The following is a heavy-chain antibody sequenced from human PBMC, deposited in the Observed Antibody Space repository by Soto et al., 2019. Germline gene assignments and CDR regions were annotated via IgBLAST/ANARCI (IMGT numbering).Heavy chain of an antibody. Sequence: GGSLRLSCAASGFAFSRYAMIWVRQAPGTGLDWVSAITGSGGSTYYADSVRGRFTISRDNSKNTLYLQMNSLRAEDTAVYYCAKDHQGGGFASYGMGVWGQGTTVTVSS. D-gene: IGHD1-26*01. CDR3: AKDHQGGGFASYGMGV. CDR2: ITGSGGST. CDR1: GFAFSRYA. V-gene: IGHV3-23*01. J-gene: IGHJ6*02.